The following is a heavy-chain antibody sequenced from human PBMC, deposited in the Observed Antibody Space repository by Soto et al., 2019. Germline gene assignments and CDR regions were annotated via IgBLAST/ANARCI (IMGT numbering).Heavy chain of an antibody. V-gene: IGHV4-30-4*01. CDR2: IYYSGST. J-gene: IGHJ4*02. D-gene: IGHD2-2*01. CDR1: GGSISSGDYY. Sequence: PSETLSLTCTVSGGSISSGDYYWSWIRQPPGKGLEWIGYIYYSGSTYYNLSLKSRVTISVDTSKNQFSLKLSSVTAADTAVYYCARDLSGNCSSTSCYCPFIAARLHLPWRFDYWGQGTLVTVSS. CDR3: ARDLSGNCSSTSCYCPFIAARLHLPWRFDY.